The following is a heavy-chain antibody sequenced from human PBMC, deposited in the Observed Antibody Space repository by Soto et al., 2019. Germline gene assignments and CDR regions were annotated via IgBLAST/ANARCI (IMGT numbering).Heavy chain of an antibody. CDR2: IYYSGST. CDR3: ARAYFDWSSRSSYYYGMDV. J-gene: IGHJ6*02. Sequence: SETLSLTCTVSGGSISSGGYYWSWIRQHPGKGLEWIGYIYYSGSTYYNPSLKSRVTISVDTSKNQFSLKLSSVTAADTAVYYCARAYFDWSSRSSYYYGMDVWGQGTTVTVPS. V-gene: IGHV4-31*03. D-gene: IGHD3-9*01. CDR1: GGSISSGGYY.